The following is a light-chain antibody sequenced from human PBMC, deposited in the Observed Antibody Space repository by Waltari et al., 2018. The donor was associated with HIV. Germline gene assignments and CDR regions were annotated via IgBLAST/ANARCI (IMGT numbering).Light chain of an antibody. CDR2: EDN. Sequence: ESPGKTVTISCTRSSGSIASNYVQWYQQRPGSSPTTVIYEDNQRPSGVPDRFSGSIDSSSNSASLTISGLKTEDEADYYCQSYDSSNWVFGGGTKLTVL. CDR3: QSYDSSNWV. CDR1: SGSIASNY. V-gene: IGLV6-57*01. J-gene: IGLJ3*02.